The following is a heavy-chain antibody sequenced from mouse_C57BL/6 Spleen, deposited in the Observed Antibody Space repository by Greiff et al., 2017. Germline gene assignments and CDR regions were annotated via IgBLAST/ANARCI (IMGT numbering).Heavy chain of an antibody. D-gene: IGHD1-1*01. J-gene: IGHJ2*01. CDR2: IRLKSANYAT. V-gene: IGHV6-3*01. Sequence: DVKLVESGGGLVQPGGSMKISCVASGFTFSNYWMNWVRQSPEKGLEWVAQIRLKSANYATHYAESVKGRFTISRDDYKSSVYMQMNNLRADDTGIYSCPHYYGSSYEDYFDYWGQGTTLTVSS. CDR3: PHYYGSSYEDYFDY. CDR1: GFTFSNYW.